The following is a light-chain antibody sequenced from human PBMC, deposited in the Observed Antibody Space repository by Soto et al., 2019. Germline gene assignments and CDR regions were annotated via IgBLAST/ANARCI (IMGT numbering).Light chain of an antibody. CDR2: GNS. Sequence: QSVLTQPPSVSGAPGQRVTISCTGSSSNIGAGYDVHWYQQLPGTAPKLLIYGNSNRPSGVPDRFSGSKSGTSASLAITGLQAEDEADSYCQSSDSSLSGYYVFGTGTKVTVL. V-gene: IGLV1-40*01. CDR1: SSNIGAGYD. J-gene: IGLJ1*01. CDR3: QSSDSSLSGYYV.